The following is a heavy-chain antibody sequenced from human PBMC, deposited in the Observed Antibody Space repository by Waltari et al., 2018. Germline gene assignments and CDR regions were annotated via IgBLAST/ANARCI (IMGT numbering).Heavy chain of an antibody. Sequence: QVQLQESGPGRVKPSQTLTLTCTVPSGPIRIPEYFWSWIRQAPGKGLEWIGSVSYRGITYYNPSLESRVTMSVDTSKNQFSLNLNSMTAADTAVYYCARTTFVRYFDYWGQGTLVTVSS. D-gene: IGHD1-1*01. CDR2: VSYRGIT. CDR3: ARTTFVRYFDY. V-gene: IGHV4-30-4*01. CDR1: SGPIRIPEYF. J-gene: IGHJ4*02.